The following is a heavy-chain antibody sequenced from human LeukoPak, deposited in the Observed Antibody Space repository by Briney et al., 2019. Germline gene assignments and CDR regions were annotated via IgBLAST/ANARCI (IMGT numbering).Heavy chain of an antibody. CDR2: IKQGGSEE. J-gene: IGHJ5*02. D-gene: IGHD2-2*01. Sequence: GGSLRLSCAASGFTFSSYWMSWVRQAPGKGLEWVANIKQGGSEEYYVDSVKGRFTISRDNAKNSLYLQMNSLRAEDTAVYYCARVFKGKYCSSTSCSPSWFDPWGQGTLVTVSS. V-gene: IGHV3-7*04. CDR3: ARVFKGKYCSSTSCSPSWFDP. CDR1: GFTFSSYW.